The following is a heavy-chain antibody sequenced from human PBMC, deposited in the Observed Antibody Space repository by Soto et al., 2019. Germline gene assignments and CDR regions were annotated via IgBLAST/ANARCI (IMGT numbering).Heavy chain of an antibody. CDR1: GFTFSSYA. V-gene: IGHV3-30-3*01. Sequence: GGSLRLSCAASGFTFSSYAMHWVRQAPGKGLEWVAVISYDGSNKYYADSVKGRFTISRDNSKNTLYLQMNSLRAEDTAVYYCARDPGVTPFEPSEKGFDYWGQGTLVTVSS. CDR2: ISYDGSNK. CDR3: ARDPGVTPFEPSEKGFDY. J-gene: IGHJ4*02. D-gene: IGHD5-18*01.